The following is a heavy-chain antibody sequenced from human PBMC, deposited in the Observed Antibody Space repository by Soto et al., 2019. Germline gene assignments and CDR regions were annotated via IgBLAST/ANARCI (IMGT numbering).Heavy chain of an antibody. J-gene: IGHJ3*02. D-gene: IGHD2-15*01. CDR3: ARAAVAATHDAFDI. V-gene: IGHV1-69*02. Sequence: QVQLVQSGAGVKKPGSSVKVSCKASGGTFSSYTISWVRQAPGQGLEWMGRIIPILGIANYAQKFQGRVTITADKSTSTAYMELSSLRSEDTAVYYCARAAVAATHDAFDIWGQGTMVTVSS. CDR2: IIPILGIA. CDR1: GGTFSSYT.